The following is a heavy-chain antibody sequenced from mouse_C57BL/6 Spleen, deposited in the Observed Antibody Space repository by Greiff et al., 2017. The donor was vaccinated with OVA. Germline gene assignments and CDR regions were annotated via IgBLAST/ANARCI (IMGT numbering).Heavy chain of an antibody. Sequence: VQRVESGAELVKPGASVKISCKASGYAFSSYWMNWVKQRPGKGLEWIGQIYPGDGDTNYNGRFKGKATLTADKSSSTAYMQLSSLTSEDSAVYFCARFGGYYVGAMDYWGQGTSVTVSS. D-gene: IGHD2-3*01. J-gene: IGHJ4*01. CDR2: IYPGDGDT. CDR1: GYAFSSYW. V-gene: IGHV1-80*01. CDR3: ARFGGYYVGAMDY.